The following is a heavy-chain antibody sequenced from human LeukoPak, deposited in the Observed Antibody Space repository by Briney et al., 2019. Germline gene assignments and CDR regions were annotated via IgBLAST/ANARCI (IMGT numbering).Heavy chain of an antibody. CDR2: MNPNSGNT. CDR1: GYTFTSYD. CDR3: ARYSSSWRPFDY. D-gene: IGHD6-13*01. J-gene: IGHJ4*02. V-gene: IGHV1-8*01. Sequence: SVKVSCKASGYTFTSYDINWVRQATGQGLEWMGWMNPNSGNTGYAQKFQGRVTMTRNTSISTAYMELSSLRSEDTAVYYCARYSSSWRPFDYWGQGTLVTVSS.